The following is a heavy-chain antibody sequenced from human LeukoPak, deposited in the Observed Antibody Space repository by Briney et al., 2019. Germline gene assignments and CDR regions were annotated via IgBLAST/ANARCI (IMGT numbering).Heavy chain of an antibody. J-gene: IGHJ4*02. CDR3: ARRWGGYWAV. V-gene: IGHV4-39*01. CDR1: GGSISSSSYY. Sequence: SETLSLTCTVSGGSISSSSYYWGWIRQPPGKGLEWIGSIYYSGSTYYNPSLKSRVTISVDTSKNQFSLKLSSVTAADTAVYYCARRWGGYWAVWGQGTLVTVSS. CDR2: IYYSGST. D-gene: IGHD2-21*02.